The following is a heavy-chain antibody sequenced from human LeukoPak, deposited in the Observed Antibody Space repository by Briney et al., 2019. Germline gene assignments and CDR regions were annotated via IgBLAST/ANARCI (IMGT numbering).Heavy chain of an antibody. V-gene: IGHV3-21*04. Sequence: GRSLRLSCAASGFTFSSYAMHWVRQAPGKGLEWVSSISSSSSYIYYADSVKGRFTISRDDAKNSLYLQMNSLRAEDTAVYYCVKGAKTAWLDLDYWGQGTLVTVSS. D-gene: IGHD6-19*01. J-gene: IGHJ4*02. CDR2: ISSSSSYI. CDR3: VKGAKTAWLDLDY. CDR1: GFTFSSYA.